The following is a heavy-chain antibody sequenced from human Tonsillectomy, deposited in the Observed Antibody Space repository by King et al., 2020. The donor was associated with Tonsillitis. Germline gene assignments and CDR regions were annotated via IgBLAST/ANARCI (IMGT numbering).Heavy chain of an antibody. J-gene: IGHJ2*01. Sequence: VQLVESGGGLVQPGGSLRFSCAASGFTFSSYAMSWVRQAPGKGLEWVSTIGGSGGSTYYTDSVKGRFTVSRDNSNNMLYLQMNSLRAEDTAVYYCAKADFWSAPGGPFDLWGRGTLVTVSS. D-gene: IGHD3-3*01. CDR3: AKADFWSAPGGPFDL. V-gene: IGHV3-23*04. CDR1: GFTFSSYA. CDR2: IGGSGGST.